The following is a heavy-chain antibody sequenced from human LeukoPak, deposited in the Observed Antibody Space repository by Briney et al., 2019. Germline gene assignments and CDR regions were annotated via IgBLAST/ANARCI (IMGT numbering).Heavy chain of an antibody. CDR1: GFTFSSYE. Sequence: PGGSLRLSCAASGFTFSSYEMNWVRQAPGKGLEWVSAISGSGGSTYYADSVKGRFTISRDNSKNTLYLQMNSLRAEGTAVYYCAKEKSDYDFWSGYYYYWGQGTLVTVSS. V-gene: IGHV3-23*01. J-gene: IGHJ4*02. D-gene: IGHD3-3*01. CDR2: ISGSGGST. CDR3: AKEKSDYDFWSGYYYY.